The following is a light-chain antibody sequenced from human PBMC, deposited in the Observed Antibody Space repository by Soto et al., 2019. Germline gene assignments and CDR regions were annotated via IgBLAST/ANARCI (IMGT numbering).Light chain of an antibody. CDR3: AAWDGSLNNVL. J-gene: IGLJ2*01. CDR1: GSSIGTNT. Sequence: QSVLTQPPSASGTPGQRVTISCSGSGSSIGTNTVNWYRQLPGTAPKLLIYGNNQRPSGGPVRFSGSKSGTSASLAISGLQSEEEAEYYCAAWDGSLNNVLFGGGTKLTVL. CDR2: GNN. V-gene: IGLV1-44*01.